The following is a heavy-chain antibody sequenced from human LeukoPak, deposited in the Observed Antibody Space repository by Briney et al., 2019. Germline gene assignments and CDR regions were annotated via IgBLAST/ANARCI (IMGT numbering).Heavy chain of an antibody. J-gene: IGHJ6*03. Sequence: SGGSLRLSCAASGFTFSSYWMSWVRQAPGKGLEWVANIKQDGSEKYYVDSVKGRFTISRDNAKNSLYLQMNSPRAEDTAVYYCARDRYSGASYYMDVWGKGTTVTVSS. D-gene: IGHD5-12*01. V-gene: IGHV3-7*01. CDR1: GFTFSSYW. CDR2: IKQDGSEK. CDR3: ARDRYSGASYYMDV.